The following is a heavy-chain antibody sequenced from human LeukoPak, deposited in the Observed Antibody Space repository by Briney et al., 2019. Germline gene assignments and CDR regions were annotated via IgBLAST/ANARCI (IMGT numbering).Heavy chain of an antibody. Sequence: GASVKVSCKASGYTFTSYGISWVRQAPGQGLEWMGWISADNGNTNYAQKLQGRVTMTTDTSTSTAYMELRSLRSDDTAVYYCARSVGLFGLVSTGGYFDYWGQGTLVTVSS. J-gene: IGHJ4*02. CDR2: ISADNGNT. CDR1: GYTFTSYG. CDR3: ARSVGLFGLVSTGGYFDY. V-gene: IGHV1-18*01. D-gene: IGHD3/OR15-3a*01.